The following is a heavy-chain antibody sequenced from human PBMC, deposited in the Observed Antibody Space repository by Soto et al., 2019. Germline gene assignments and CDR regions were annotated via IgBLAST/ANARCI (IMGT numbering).Heavy chain of an antibody. CDR1: GFTFSTYA. CDR2: ISGSGGST. V-gene: IGHV3-23*01. CDR3: AKGHKLSTSCYGLCYYYYYDMDV. D-gene: IGHD2-2*01. Sequence: GGSLRLSCVASGFTFSTYAMSWVRQAPGKGLEWVSAISGSGGSTYYADSVKGRFTISRDNSKNTLYLQMNSLRAEDTAVYYCAKGHKLSTSCYGLCYYYYYDMDVWGQGTTVTVSS. J-gene: IGHJ6*02.